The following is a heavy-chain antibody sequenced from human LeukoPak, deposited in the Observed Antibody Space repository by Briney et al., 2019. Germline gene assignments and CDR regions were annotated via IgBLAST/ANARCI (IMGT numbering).Heavy chain of an antibody. CDR1: GLTLSDYW. CDR3: ARVVYSSGWSYYFDY. D-gene: IGHD6-19*01. J-gene: IGHJ4*02. V-gene: IGHV3-7*04. Sequence: GGSLRLSCTASGLTLSDYWMNWVRQAPGKGLEWVANIKQDGSEKYSLDSVTGRFTISRDNARNSLYLQMNRLRAEDTAVYYCARVVYSSGWSYYFDYWGQGILVTVSS. CDR2: IKQDGSEK.